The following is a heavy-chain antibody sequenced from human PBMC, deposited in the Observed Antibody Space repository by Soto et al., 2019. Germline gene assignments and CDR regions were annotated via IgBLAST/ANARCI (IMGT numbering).Heavy chain of an antibody. CDR1: GGSISSSSYY. Sequence: SETLSLTCTVSGGSISSSSYYWGWIRQPPGKGLEWIGSIYYSGSTYYNPSLKSRVTISVDTSKNQFSLKLSSVTAADTAVYYCARQDSVDIVATITLVDIWGQGTMVTVSS. D-gene: IGHD5-12*01. J-gene: IGHJ3*02. CDR3: ARQDSVDIVATITLVDI. V-gene: IGHV4-39*01. CDR2: IYYSGST.